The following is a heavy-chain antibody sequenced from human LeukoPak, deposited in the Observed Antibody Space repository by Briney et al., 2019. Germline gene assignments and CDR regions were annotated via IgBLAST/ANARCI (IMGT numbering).Heavy chain of an antibody. J-gene: IGHJ5*01. V-gene: IGHV4-59*08. CDR2: IHYSGST. D-gene: IGHD3-10*01. Sequence: PSETLSLTCSVSGCSINNYYWSWLRQPPGKGLEWIGYIHYSGSTKYNPSLKSRVLISVDTSKNQFSLNLRSVTAADTAVYFCARRGSALWSGELLEGWFDSWGQGTLITVSS. CDR3: ARRGSALWSGELLEGWFDS. CDR1: GCSINNYY.